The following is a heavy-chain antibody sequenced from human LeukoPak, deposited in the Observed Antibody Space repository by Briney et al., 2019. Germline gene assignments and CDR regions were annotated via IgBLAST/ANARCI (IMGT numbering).Heavy chain of an antibody. D-gene: IGHD6-13*01. J-gene: IGHJ4*02. CDR2: IRYDGSNK. CDR3: AKAGIAAAGTGDGY. CDR1: GFTFSSYG. Sequence: PGGSLRLSCAASGFTFSSYGMHWVRQAPGKGLEWVAFIRYDGSNKYYADSVKGRFTISRDNSKNTLYLQMNSLRAEDTAVYYCAKAGIAAAGTGDGYWGRGTLVTVSS. V-gene: IGHV3-30*02.